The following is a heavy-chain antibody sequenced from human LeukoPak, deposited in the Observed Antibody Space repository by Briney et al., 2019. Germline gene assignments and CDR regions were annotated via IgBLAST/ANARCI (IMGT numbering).Heavy chain of an antibody. CDR1: DGSISSSSYY. J-gene: IGHJ4*02. D-gene: IGHD2-21*02. Sequence: SETLSLTCTVSDGSISSSSYYWGWIRQPPGKGLEWIGSIYYSGSTYYNPSLKSRVTISVDTSKNQFSLKLSSVTAADTAVYYCARLHAYCGGDCYSYYFDYWGQGTLVTVSS. CDR3: ARLHAYCGGDCYSYYFDY. CDR2: IYYSGST. V-gene: IGHV4-39*01.